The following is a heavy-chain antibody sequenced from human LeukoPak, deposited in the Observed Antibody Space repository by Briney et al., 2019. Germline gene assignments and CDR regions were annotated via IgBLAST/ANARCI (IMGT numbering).Heavy chain of an antibody. Sequence: SVKVSCKASGGTFSSYAISWVRQAPGQGLEWMGRIIPILGIANYAQKFQGRVTITADKSTSTAYMELSSLRSEDTAVYYCARSAVVIGLVDYWGQGTLVTVSS. CDR1: GGTFSSYA. J-gene: IGHJ4*02. D-gene: IGHD3-22*01. CDR3: ARSAVVIGLVDY. V-gene: IGHV1-69*04. CDR2: IIPILGIA.